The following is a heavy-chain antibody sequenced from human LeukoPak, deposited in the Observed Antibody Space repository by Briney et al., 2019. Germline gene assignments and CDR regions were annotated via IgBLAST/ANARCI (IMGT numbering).Heavy chain of an antibody. Sequence: ASVKVSCKASGYTFTSYGISWVRQAPGQGLEWMGWISAYNGNTNYAQKLQGRVTMTTDTSTSTAYMELSRLRSDDTAVYYCARDPPYYYDSSGYYAHDYWGQGTLVTVSS. D-gene: IGHD3-22*01. J-gene: IGHJ4*02. V-gene: IGHV1-18*01. CDR2: ISAYNGNT. CDR3: ARDPPYYYDSSGYYAHDY. CDR1: GYTFTSYG.